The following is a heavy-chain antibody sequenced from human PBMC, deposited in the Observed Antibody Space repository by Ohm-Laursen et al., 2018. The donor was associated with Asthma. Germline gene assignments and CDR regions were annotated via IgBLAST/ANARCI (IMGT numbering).Heavy chain of an antibody. CDR2: GGSYYDGGLK. V-gene: IGHV3-30-3*01. D-gene: IGHD4-23*01. CDR1: GFNFRSYA. Sequence: SLRLSCTASGFNFRSYAMHWVRQAPGKGLEWVAVGGSYYDGGLKYYADSVNGRFTVSRDDSKNTLYLQMNSLRAEDTAVYYCARGRWTFDYWGQGTLVTVSS. CDR3: ARGRWTFDY. J-gene: IGHJ4*02.